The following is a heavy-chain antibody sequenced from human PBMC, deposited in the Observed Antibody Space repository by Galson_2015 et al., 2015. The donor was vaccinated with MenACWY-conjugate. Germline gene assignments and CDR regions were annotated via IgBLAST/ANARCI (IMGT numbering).Heavy chain of an antibody. Sequence: NPSLDSRVTISLDTSKSQFSLKLTSVSPADTAVYYCARGKFYGDFDYWGQGTLVAVSS. V-gene: IGHV4-34*01. CDR3: ARGKFYGDFDY. J-gene: IGHJ4*02. D-gene: IGHD4-17*01.